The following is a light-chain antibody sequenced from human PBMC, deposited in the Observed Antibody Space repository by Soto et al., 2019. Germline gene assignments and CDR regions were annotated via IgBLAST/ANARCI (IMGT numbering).Light chain of an antibody. J-gene: IGLJ1*01. V-gene: IGLV2-8*01. Sequence: QSALTQPPSASGSPGQSVTISCTGVSSDVGNYDYVLWYQQYPGKAPKLIIFEVNKRPSGVPDRFSGSKSGNTASLTVSGLQAEDEAVYYCCSYAGSYTFVFGSGTKVTVL. CDR1: SSDVGNYDY. CDR3: CSYAGSYTFV. CDR2: EVN.